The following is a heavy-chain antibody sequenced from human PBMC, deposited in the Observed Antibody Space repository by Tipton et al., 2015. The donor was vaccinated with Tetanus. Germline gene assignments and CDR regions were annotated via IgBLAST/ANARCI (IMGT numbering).Heavy chain of an antibody. J-gene: IGHJ6*02. Sequence: TLSLICTVSGGSMNSYYWGWIRQPPGKGLEWIGYIYYTGSTDYNPSLKSGVTISLDTSKNQFSLKLTSVSAADTAVYYCARLTGHSMDVVDYYYFGMDVWGQGTKVTVSS. CDR3: ARLTGHSMDVVDYYYFGMDV. CDR2: IYYTGST. D-gene: IGHD2-21*01. CDR1: GGSMNSYY. V-gene: IGHV4-59*01.